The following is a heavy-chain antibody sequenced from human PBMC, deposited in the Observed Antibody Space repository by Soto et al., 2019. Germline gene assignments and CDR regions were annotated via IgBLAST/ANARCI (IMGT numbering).Heavy chain of an antibody. CDR3: ARYYGGKVLDY. V-gene: IGHV4-30-4*01. CDR2: MYNSGTT. Sequence: SETLSLTCTVSGGSITNNNYYWSWIRQPPGKGLEWIGHMYNSGTTYSNPSLKGRVTISVDTSKNQFSLKLSSVTAADTAVYYCARYYGGKVLDYWGQGTLVTVSS. J-gene: IGHJ4*02. D-gene: IGHD4-17*01. CDR1: GGSITNNNYY.